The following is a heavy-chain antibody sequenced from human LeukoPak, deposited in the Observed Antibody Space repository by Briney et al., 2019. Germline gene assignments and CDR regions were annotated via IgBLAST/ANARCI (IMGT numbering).Heavy chain of an antibody. V-gene: IGHV1-2*02. D-gene: IGHD6-13*01. CDR2: INPNSGGT. CDR1: GYTFTGYY. J-gene: IGHJ6*02. CDR3: ARDISSIAAAGWSYYYYYGMDV. Sequence: ASVKVSCKASGYTFTGYYMHWVRQAPGQGLEWMGWINPNSGGTNYAQKLQGRVTMTTDTSTSTAYMELRSLRSDDTAVYYCARDISSIAAAGWSYYYYYGMDVWGQGTTVTVSS.